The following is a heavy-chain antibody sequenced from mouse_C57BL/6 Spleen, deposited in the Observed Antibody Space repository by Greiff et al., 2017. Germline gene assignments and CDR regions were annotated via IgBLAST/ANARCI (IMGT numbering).Heavy chain of an antibody. V-gene: IGHV5-4*03. CDR3: ARKSNYFAY. Sequence: DVKLVESGGGLVKPGGSLKLSCAASGFTFSSYAMSWVRQTPEKRLEWVATISDGGSYTYYPDNVKGRFTISRYNAKNNLYLQMSHLKSEDTAMYYCARKSNYFAYWGQGTLVTVSA. J-gene: IGHJ3*01. CDR1: GFTFSSYA. CDR2: ISDGGSYT. D-gene: IGHD2-5*01.